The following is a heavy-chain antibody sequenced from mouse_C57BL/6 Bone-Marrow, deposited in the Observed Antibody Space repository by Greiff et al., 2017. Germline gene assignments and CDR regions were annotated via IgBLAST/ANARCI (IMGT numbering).Heavy chain of an antibody. J-gene: IGHJ2*01. CDR2: INPSTGGT. D-gene: IGHD1-1*01. CDR1: GYSFTGYY. CDR3: ARLGTTVVASDY. Sequence: EVQLQQSGPELVKPGASVKISCKASGYSFTGYYMNWVKQSPEKNLEWIGEINPSTGGTTYNQKFKAKATLTVDKSSSTAYMQLKSLTSEDSAVYYCARLGTTVVASDYWGQGTTLTVSS. V-gene: IGHV1-42*01.